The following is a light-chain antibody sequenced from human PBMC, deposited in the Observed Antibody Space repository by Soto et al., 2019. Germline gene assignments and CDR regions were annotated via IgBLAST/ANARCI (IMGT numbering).Light chain of an antibody. Sequence: VLTQSPATLSVSPGEGATLSCRASQSVGRSLAWYQQKPGQTPRLLMFDSSTRATDIPAKFSGSGSGTEFTLTISSLQSEDFAIFYCQQYDEWPLTFGPGTKVDIK. J-gene: IGKJ3*01. V-gene: IGKV3-15*01. CDR1: QSVGRS. CDR2: DSS. CDR3: QQYDEWPLT.